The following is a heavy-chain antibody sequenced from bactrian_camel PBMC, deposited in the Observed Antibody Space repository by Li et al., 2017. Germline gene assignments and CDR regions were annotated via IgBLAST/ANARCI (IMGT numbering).Heavy chain of an antibody. CDR2: ISAGGGGYI. V-gene: IGHV3S1*01. J-gene: IGHJ6*01. Sequence: VQLVESGGGLVQPGGSLRLSCAASGFAFSSIWMYWVRQAPGKGLEWVSSISAGGGGYITYADAVKGRFTISRDNAKNTVYLQMNSLKPEDTAVYYCATLPWFNDDDVTKFGYWGQGTQVTVS. CDR1: GFAFSSIW. D-gene: IGHD1*01. CDR3: ATLPWFNDDDVTKFGY.